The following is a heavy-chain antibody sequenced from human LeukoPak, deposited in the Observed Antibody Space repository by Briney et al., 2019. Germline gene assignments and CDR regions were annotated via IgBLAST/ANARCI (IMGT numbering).Heavy chain of an antibody. V-gene: IGHV3-48*01. CDR1: GFNYSSYT. Sequence: PGGSLRLSCAAFGFNYSSYTMNWVRQAPGKGLEWVSYISSSSSTIYYADSVKGRFTISRDNAKNSLYLQMNSLRAEDTAVYYCARNRLLRTYDYYMDVWGKGTTVTVSS. D-gene: IGHD3-16*01. CDR3: ARNRLLRTYDYYMDV. CDR2: ISSSSSTI. J-gene: IGHJ6*03.